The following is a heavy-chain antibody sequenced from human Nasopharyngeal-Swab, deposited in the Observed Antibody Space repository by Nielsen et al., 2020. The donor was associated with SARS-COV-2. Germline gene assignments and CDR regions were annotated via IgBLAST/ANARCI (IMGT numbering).Heavy chain of an antibody. CDR3: ASPAGRTKDFDY. Sequence: GESLKISCAASGFTFSNYWMHWVRQAPGKGLVWVSRTNSDGSNTNYADSVKGRFTISRDNAKNTLYLQMNSLRAEDTAVYYCASPAGRTKDFDYWGQGTLVTVSS. J-gene: IGHJ4*02. CDR1: GFTFSNYW. CDR2: TNSDGSNT. V-gene: IGHV3-74*01. D-gene: IGHD1/OR15-1a*01.